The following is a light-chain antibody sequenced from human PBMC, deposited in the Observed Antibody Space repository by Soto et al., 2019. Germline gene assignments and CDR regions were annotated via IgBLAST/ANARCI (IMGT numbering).Light chain of an antibody. CDR1: QDISTS. J-gene: IGKJ1*01. V-gene: IGKV1-5*01. CDR2: DAS. CDR3: QQYNSYS. Sequence: DIHMTQSPSSLSSSLGDRVTITCQASQDISTSLNWYQQKPGRAPKLLIYDASSLESGVPSRFSGSGSGTEFTLTISSLQPDDFATYYCQQYNSYSFGQGTKVDI.